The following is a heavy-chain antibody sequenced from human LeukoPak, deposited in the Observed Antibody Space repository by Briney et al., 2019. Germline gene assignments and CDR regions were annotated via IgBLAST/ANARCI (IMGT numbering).Heavy chain of an antibody. J-gene: IGHJ4*02. D-gene: IGHD6-13*01. V-gene: IGHV3-23*01. Sequence: GGSLRLSCAASGFTFSSYAMSWVRQAPGKGLEWVSAISGSGGSTYYADSVKGRFTISRDNSKNTLYLQMNSLRAEDTAVYYCAKDLPRGAAAGRGYFDYWGQGTLVTVSS. CDR2: ISGSGGST. CDR3: AKDLPRGAAAGRGYFDY. CDR1: GFTFSSYA.